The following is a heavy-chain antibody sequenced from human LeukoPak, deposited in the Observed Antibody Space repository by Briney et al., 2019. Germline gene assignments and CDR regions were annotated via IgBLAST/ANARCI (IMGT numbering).Heavy chain of an antibody. J-gene: IGHJ4*02. CDR2: VSYDGSNK. V-gene: IGHV3-30*03. CDR1: GFTFSSHG. D-gene: IGHD1-26*01. Sequence: GRSLRLSYAASGFTFSSHGMHWVRQAPGKGLEWVAVVSYDGSNKYYADSVRGRFTISRDNSKDTLYLQMNSLRAEDTAVYYCARDPFPVSASSPAYWGQGTLVTVSS. CDR3: ARDPFPVSASSPAY.